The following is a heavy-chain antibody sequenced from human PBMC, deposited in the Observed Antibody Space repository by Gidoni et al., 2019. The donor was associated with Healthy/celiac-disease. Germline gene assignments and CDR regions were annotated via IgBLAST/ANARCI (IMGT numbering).Heavy chain of an antibody. CDR2: IYPSGST. CDR1: GGSISSYY. J-gene: IGHJ4*02. D-gene: IGHD3-22*01. CDR3: ARDSNYYDSSGQLDY. Sequence: QVQLQESGPGLVKPSETLSLTCTVSGGSISSYYWSWIRQPAGKGLEWIGRIYPSGSTNYNPSLKSRVTMAVDTSKNQFPLKLSSVTAADTAVYYCARDSNYYDSSGQLDYWGQGTLVTVSS. V-gene: IGHV4-4*07.